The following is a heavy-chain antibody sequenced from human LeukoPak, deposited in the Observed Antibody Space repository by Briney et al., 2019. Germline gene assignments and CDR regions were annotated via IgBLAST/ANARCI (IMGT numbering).Heavy chain of an antibody. CDR2: IFYSGST. J-gene: IGHJ2*01. D-gene: IGHD2-21*02. V-gene: IGHV4-39*01. Sequence: SETLSLTCTISGGSISTSRYYWGWVRQPPGKGLGWIGTIFYSGSTYYNPSLESRVTISVDTSKNQFSLNLGSVTAADSALYFCARHVPSALRIVVVTSDWYFDLWGRGTLVTVSS. CDR3: ARHVPSALRIVVVTSDWYFDL. CDR1: GGSISTSRYY.